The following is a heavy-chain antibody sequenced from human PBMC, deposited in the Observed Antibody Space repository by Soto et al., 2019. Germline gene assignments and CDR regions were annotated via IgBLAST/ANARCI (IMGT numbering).Heavy chain of an antibody. Sequence: QVQLVQSGAEVKKPGAAVKVSCKASGYTFSSYDINWVRQAPGQGLEWMGWMNPNSGNTGYEQNFQGRVTMTTNTSTPTAYMELSSPRSQDTAVYYCATQPDFCDYLSYFHHWGPATQVTVSS. CDR1: GYTFSSYD. CDR3: ATQPDFCDYLSYFHH. D-gene: IGHD4-17*01. CDR2: MNPNSGNT. J-gene: IGHJ1*01. V-gene: IGHV1-8*01.